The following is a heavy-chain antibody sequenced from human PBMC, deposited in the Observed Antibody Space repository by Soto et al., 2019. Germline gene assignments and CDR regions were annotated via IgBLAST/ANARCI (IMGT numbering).Heavy chain of an antibody. V-gene: IGHV3-23*01. D-gene: IGHD2-15*01. CDR2: ISGSGGST. Sequence: EVQLLESGGGLVQPGGSLRLSCAASGFTFSSYAMSWVRQAPGKGLEWVSAISGSGGSTYYADSVKGLFTISRDNPKNTLYLQMNSLRAEDTAVYYCAKDLEDIVEVVAAIANAFYIWGQGTMVTVSS. CDR3: AKDLEDIVEVVAAIANAFYI. J-gene: IGHJ3*02. CDR1: GFTFSSYA.